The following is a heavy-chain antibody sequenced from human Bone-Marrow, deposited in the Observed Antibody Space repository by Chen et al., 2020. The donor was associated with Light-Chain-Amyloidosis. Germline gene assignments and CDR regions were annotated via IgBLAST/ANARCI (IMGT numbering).Heavy chain of an antibody. D-gene: IGHD5-18*01. CDR3: ARGADGYGYFDY. V-gene: IGHV4-34*01. CDR1: DGSFSDYY. J-gene: IGHJ4*02. CDR2: INHSGST. Sequence: QVQLQQWGAGLLKPSETLSLTCAVYDGSFSDYYWSWIRQPPGKGLEWIGGINHSGSTNYNPSLKSRATISVDTSKNQFSLRLSSVTAADTAMYYCARGADGYGYFDYWGQGTLVTVSS.